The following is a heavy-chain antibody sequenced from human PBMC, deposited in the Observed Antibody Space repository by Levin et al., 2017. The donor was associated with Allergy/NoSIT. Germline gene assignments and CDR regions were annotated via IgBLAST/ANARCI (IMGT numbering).Heavy chain of an antibody. J-gene: IGHJ4*02. CDR1: GYTFTTYG. V-gene: IGHV1-18*01. Sequence: GESLKISCKASGYTFTTYGISWVRQAPGQGLEWVGWISPYNGNTNYAQKFPGRVTMTTDTSTRTVYMELRSLRSDDTAVYYCAREDGSSGFDSWGQGTLVTVSS. D-gene: IGHD6-6*01. CDR3: AREDGSSGFDS. CDR2: ISPYNGNT.